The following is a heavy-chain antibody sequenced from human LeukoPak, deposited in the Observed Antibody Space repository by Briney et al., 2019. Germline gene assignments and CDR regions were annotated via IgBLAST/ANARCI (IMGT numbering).Heavy chain of an antibody. CDR3: AKDKDEYGSGWYVDWFDP. CDR1: GFTVSSNY. Sequence: GGSLRLSCAASGFTVSSNYMSWVRQAPGKGLEWVSVIYSGGSTYYADSVKGRFTISRDNSKNTLYLQMNSLRAEDTAVYYCAKDKDEYGSGWYVDWFDPWGQGTLVTVSS. CDR2: IYSGGST. D-gene: IGHD6-19*01. J-gene: IGHJ5*02. V-gene: IGHV3-53*01.